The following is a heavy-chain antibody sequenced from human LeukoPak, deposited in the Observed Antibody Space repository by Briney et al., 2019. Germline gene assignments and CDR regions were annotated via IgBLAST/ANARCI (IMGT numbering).Heavy chain of an antibody. J-gene: IGHJ5*02. V-gene: IGHV1-69*04. CDR3: ARDLGYGSGSYFPNWFDP. Sequence: SVKVSCKASGGTFSSYAISWVRQAPGQGLEWMGRIIPIFGIANYAQKFQGRVTITADKSTSTAYMELSSLRSEDTAVYYCARDLGYGSGSYFPNWFDPWGQGTMVTVSS. D-gene: IGHD3-10*01. CDR2: IIPIFGIA. CDR1: GGTFSSYA.